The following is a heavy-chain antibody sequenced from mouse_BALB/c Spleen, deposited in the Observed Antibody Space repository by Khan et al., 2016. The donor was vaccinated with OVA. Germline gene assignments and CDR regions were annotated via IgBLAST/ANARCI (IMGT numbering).Heavy chain of an antibody. Sequence: VQRVESGPGLVAPSQSLSITCTVSGFSLTSYGIHWVRQPPGKGLEWLGVIWAGGSTNYNSALMSRLSISKDNSKGQVFLKMNSLQTDDTAMYYCARGDGYYEDAMDYWGQGTSVTVSS. J-gene: IGHJ4*01. D-gene: IGHD2-3*01. CDR1: GFSLTSYG. CDR3: ARGDGYYEDAMDY. V-gene: IGHV2-9*02. CDR2: IWAGGST.